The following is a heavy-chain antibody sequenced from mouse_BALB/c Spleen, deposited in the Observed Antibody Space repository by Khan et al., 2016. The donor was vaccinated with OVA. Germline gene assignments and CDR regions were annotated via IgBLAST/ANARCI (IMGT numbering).Heavy chain of an antibody. D-gene: IGHD1-1*01. V-gene: IGHV1S56*01. CDR1: GDTFISYY. J-gene: IGHJ1*01. Sequence: QVQLQQSGLELVNPGASVKMSCKASGDTFISYYIHWVKQRPGQGLEWIGWIYPGDGRTKYNEKFKGKTTLTADNSSSTAYMLLSSLTSEDSAIYVCAISYYGIFWYFDVWGAGTTVTVSS. CDR2: IYPGDGRT. CDR3: AISYYGIFWYFDV.